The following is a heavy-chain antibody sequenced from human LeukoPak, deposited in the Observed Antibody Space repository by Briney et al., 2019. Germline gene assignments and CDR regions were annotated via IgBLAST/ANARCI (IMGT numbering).Heavy chain of an antibody. CDR3: VRDTYYYGSGSYYTPYYMDV. J-gene: IGHJ6*03. CDR2: IYYSGST. V-gene: IGHV4-59*01. D-gene: IGHD3-10*01. CDR1: GGSISSYY. Sequence: SETLSLTCTVSGGSISSYYWSWIRQPPGKGLEWIGYIYYSGSTNYNPSLKSRVTISVDTSKNQFSLKLSSVTAADTAVYYCVRDTYYYGSGSYYTPYYMDVWGKGTTVTISS.